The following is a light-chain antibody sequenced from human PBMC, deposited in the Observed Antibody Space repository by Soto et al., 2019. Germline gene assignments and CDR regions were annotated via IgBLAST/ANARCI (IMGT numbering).Light chain of an antibody. CDR2: DVS. V-gene: IGKV3D-15*01. CDR1: QSVSSN. J-gene: IGKJ4*01. Sequence: EIVMTQSPATLSVSPGERATLSCGASQSVSSNFAWYQQRPAQAPRLLIYDVSTRATGVPTRFSGSGSGTEFTLTISSLQSEDFAVYYCQQYHDWPLTFGGGTRVEIK. CDR3: QQYHDWPLT.